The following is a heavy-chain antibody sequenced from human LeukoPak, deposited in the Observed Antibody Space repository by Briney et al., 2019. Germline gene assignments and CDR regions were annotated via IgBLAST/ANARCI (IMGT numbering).Heavy chain of an antibody. CDR1: GDFISSDF. Sequence: SETLSLTCTVSGDFISSDFWSWIRQPPGKGLEWIGTIYYSGSTDYNPSLKSRVTISGDTSKNQVSLNLGSVTAADTAVYYCATDKGYHYYWGQGTLVTVSS. D-gene: IGHD5-12*01. J-gene: IGHJ4*02. V-gene: IGHV4-59*01. CDR2: IYYSGST. CDR3: ATDKGYHYY.